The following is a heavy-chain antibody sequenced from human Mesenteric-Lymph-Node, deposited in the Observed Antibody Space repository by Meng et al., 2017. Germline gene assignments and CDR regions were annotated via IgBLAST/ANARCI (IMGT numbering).Heavy chain of an antibody. CDR1: GFTFSDYY. CDR3: ARDHGSLNWFDP. Sequence: GESLKISCAASGFTFSDYYMTWIRQPPGQGLEWLASVSPTSGSLYFADSVKSRFSISRDNAKNSVSLQMTRLRVEDTAVYYCARDHGSLNWFDPWGQGTLVTVSS. J-gene: IGHJ5*02. V-gene: IGHV3-11*04. CDR2: VSPTSGSL. D-gene: IGHD6-25*01.